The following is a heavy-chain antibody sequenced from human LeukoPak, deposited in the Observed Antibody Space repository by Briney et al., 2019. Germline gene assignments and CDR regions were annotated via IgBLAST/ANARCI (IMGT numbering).Heavy chain of an antibody. CDR1: GYIFTAYY. J-gene: IGHJ4*02. CDR3: ARDLGYCSGGSCFFDN. D-gene: IGHD2-15*01. CDR2: INPNSGGT. Sequence: ASVKVSCKASGYIFTAYYMHWVRQAPGQGLEWMGWINPNSGGTSSAEQFQGRFTMTRDTSISAAYMELSRLTSDDTAVYYCARDLGYCSGGSCFFDNWGQGSLVTVSS. V-gene: IGHV1-2*02.